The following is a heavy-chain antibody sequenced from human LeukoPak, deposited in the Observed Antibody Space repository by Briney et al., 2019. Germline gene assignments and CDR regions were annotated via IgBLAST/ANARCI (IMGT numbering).Heavy chain of an antibody. Sequence: GGSLRLSCAASGLTFSSYAMTWVRQAPGKGLEWVANIKQDGSKKSYVDSVKGRFTISRDNAKNSLYLQMNSLRAEDTAIYYCTRVGYIDEGIDYWGQGTLVTVSS. V-gene: IGHV3-7*04. CDR1: GLTFSSYA. D-gene: IGHD5-24*01. CDR3: TRVGYIDEGIDY. J-gene: IGHJ4*02. CDR2: IKQDGSKK.